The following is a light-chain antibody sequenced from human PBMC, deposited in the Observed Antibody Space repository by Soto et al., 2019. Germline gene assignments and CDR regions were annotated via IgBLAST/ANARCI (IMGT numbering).Light chain of an antibody. V-gene: IGKV3-15*01. CDR3: QQYNNWPRT. J-gene: IGKJ1*01. CDR2: DAS. CDR1: QSVSSY. Sequence: EIVLTHSPGTLSLSPGERATLSCRASQSVSSYLAWYQQKPGQAPRLLIYDASTRATGIPARFSGSGSGTEFTLTINSLQSEDFAVYYCQQYNNWPRTFGQGTKVDIK.